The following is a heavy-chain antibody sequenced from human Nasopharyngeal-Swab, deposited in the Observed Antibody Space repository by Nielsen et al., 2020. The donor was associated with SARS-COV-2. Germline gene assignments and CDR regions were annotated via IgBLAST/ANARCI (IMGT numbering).Heavy chain of an antibody. J-gene: IGHJ6*03. Sequence: SDPLSPTFTVPGCSTITYSWTWIPQPPGRGLEWFGYIYYSGSTNYNPSLKSRDTISLDTSTNQFSLKLSSVAAADTAVYYCAGLRGDFWSGYGIDYYYYMDVWGKGTTVTVSS. CDR1: GCSTITYS. CDR2: IYYSGST. CDR3: AGLRGDFWSGYGIDYYYYMDV. D-gene: IGHD3-3*01. V-gene: IGHV4-59*12.